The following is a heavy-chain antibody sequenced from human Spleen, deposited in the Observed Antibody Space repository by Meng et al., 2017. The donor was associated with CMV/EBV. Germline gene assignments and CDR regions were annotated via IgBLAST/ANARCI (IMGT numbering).Heavy chain of an antibody. CDR3: ARSLYGDHFDY. V-gene: IGHV3-11*01. D-gene: IGHD4-17*01. CDR1: GFTFSDYY. CDR2: ISSSGSTI. J-gene: IGHJ4*02. Sequence: GESLKISCAASGFTFSDYYMSWIRQAPGKGLEWVSYISSSGSTIYYADSVKGRFTISRDNAKNSLYLQMNSLRAEDTAVYYCARSLYGDHFDYWGQGTLVTVSS.